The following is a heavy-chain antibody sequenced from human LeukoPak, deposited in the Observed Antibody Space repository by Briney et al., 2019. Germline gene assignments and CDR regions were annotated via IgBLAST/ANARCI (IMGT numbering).Heavy chain of an antibody. J-gene: IGHJ4*02. CDR3: ARDVRGNSLGDY. Sequence: GGSLRLSCAASGFTFSNYGMHWVRQAPGKGLEWVALISNDGSNNYYADSVKGRFTISRDNSKNTLFLQMTSLRAEDTAVYYCARDVRGNSLGDYWGQGTLVTVSS. CDR2: ISNDGSNN. D-gene: IGHD5-18*01. V-gene: IGHV3-30*19. CDR1: GFTFSNYG.